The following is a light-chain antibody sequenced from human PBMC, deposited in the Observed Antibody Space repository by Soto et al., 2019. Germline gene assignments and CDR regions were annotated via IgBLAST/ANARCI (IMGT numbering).Light chain of an antibody. J-gene: IGLJ2*01. V-gene: IGLV2-8*01. CDR3: SSFAGNNIVV. CDR2: EVS. Sequence: QSVLTQPPSASGSPGQSVTISCTGTSSDVGGYNYVSWYQQHPGKAPKLMISEVSKRPSGVPDRFSGSKSGNTASLTVSGLQAEDEAYYYCSSFAGNNIVVFGGGTKLTVL. CDR1: SSDVGGYNY.